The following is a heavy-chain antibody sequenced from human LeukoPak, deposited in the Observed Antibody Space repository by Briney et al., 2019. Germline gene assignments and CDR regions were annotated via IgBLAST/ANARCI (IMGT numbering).Heavy chain of an antibody. D-gene: IGHD2-15*01. J-gene: IGHJ5*02. CDR3: ARGLVVVAATDTNWFDP. V-gene: IGHV1-8*01. Sequence: ASVKVSCKASGYTFTSYDINWVRQATGQGLEWMGWMNPNSGNTGYAQKFQGRVTMTRNTSISTAYMELSSLRSEDTAVYYCARGLVVVAATDTNWFDPWGQGTLVTVSS. CDR1: GYTFTSYD. CDR2: MNPNSGNT.